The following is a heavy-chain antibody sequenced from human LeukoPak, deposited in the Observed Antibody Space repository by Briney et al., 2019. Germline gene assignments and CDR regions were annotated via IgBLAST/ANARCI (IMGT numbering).Heavy chain of an antibody. J-gene: IGHJ5*02. Sequence: GGSLRLSCAASGFNVSSNHMSWVRQSPGKGLEWVSVINTSGGGTYYTESVQGRFTISRDNTKDTLYLQMNSLRVGDTAVYYCARNWRPDTWGQGTLVTVSS. CDR3: ARNWRPDT. CDR1: GFNVSSNH. D-gene: IGHD3-3*01. CDR2: INTSGGGT. V-gene: IGHV3-53*01.